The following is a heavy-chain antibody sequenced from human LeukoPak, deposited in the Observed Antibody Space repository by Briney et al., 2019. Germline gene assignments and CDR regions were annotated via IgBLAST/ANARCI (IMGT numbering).Heavy chain of an antibody. CDR1: GFTFSSYG. V-gene: IGHV3-30*02. CDR3: AKEAIRFLETAPTDY. CDR2: IRYDGSNK. Sequence: PGGSLRLSCAASGFTFSSYGMHWVRQAPGKGLEWVAFIRYDGSNKYYADSVKGRFTISRDNSKNTLYLQMNSLRAEDTAVYYCAKEAIRFLETAPTDYWGQGTLVTVSS. J-gene: IGHJ4*02. D-gene: IGHD3-3*01.